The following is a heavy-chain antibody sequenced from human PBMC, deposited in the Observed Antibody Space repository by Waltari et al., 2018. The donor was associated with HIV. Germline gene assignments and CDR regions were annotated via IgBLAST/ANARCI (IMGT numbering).Heavy chain of an antibody. CDR2: ICGNDGKI. V-gene: IGHV1-18*01. CDR3: ARGGWSWLQETHYYKGLDV. Sequence: QVQLMQSGPETRKPGASVKISCRADGSDLTSYGITWVRQALGQGFAWMGWICGNDGKIEVKGRMWVRSMLTTDTSAATGFLGVRSRTIDDTATYYCARGGWSWLQETHYYKGLDVWGPGTTVIVSS. CDR1: GSDLTSYG. D-gene: IGHD2-21*01. J-gene: IGHJ6*02.